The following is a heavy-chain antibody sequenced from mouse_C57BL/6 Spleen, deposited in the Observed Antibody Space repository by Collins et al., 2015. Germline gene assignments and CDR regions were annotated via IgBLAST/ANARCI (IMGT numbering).Heavy chain of an antibody. CDR2: INTYSGVP. D-gene: IGHD3-2*02. J-gene: IGHJ2*01. CDR3: ARQLRLHYFDY. CDR1: GYTFTTYG. V-gene: IGHV9-3*01. Sequence: QIQLVQSGPELKKPGETVKISCKASGYTFTTYGMSWVKQAPGKGLKWMGWINTYSGVPTYADDFKRRFAFSLETSASTAYLQINNLKNEDTATYFCARQLRLHYFDYWGQGTTLTVSS.